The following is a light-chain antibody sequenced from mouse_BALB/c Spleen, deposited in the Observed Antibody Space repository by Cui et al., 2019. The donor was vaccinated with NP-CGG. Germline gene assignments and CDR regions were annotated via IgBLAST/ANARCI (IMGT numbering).Light chain of an antibody. Sequence: QAVVTQEFALTTAPGETVTLTCRPSTGAVTTSNYANWVQEKPDHLFTGLIGGTNNRAPGVSARFSGSLIGDKAALTITGAQTEDEAIYFCALWYSNHWVFGGGTKLTVL. J-gene: IGLJ1*01. CDR3: ALWYSNHWV. CDR2: GTN. CDR1: TGAVTTSNY. V-gene: IGLV1*01.